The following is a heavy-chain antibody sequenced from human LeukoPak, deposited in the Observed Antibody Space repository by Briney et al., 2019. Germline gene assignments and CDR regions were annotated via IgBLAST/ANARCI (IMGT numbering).Heavy chain of an antibody. CDR1: GFTFSNAW. Sequence: GGSLRLSCAASGFTFSNAWMSWVRQAPGKGLEWVSSISSSSSYIYYADSVKGRFTISRDNAKNSLYLQMNSLRAEDTAVYYCARPTTGYSSGSYAFDIWGQGTMVTVSS. CDR2: ISSSSSYI. J-gene: IGHJ3*02. D-gene: IGHD6-19*01. CDR3: ARPTTGYSSGSYAFDI. V-gene: IGHV3-21*01.